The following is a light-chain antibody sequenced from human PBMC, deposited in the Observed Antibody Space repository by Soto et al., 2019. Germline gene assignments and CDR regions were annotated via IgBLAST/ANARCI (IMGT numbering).Light chain of an antibody. CDR2: DNN. V-gene: IGLV1-40*01. Sequence: QPVLTQPPSVSGAPGQRVAIPCTGSSSNIGAGYAVHGYQQLPGTAPKLLIYDNNNRPSGVPDQFSGSESGTSASLAITGLQAEDEADYYCQSYDSSLSGVVFGGGTKLTVL. CDR3: QSYDSSLSGVV. CDR1: SSNIGAGYA. J-gene: IGLJ2*01.